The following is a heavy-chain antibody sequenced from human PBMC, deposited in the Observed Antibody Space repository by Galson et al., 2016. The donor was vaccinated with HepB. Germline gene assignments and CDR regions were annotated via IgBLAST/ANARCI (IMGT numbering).Heavy chain of an antibody. CDR3: AGVVVAATNWFDP. V-gene: IGHV4-34*01. CDR2: INHSGFT. D-gene: IGHD2-15*01. J-gene: IGHJ5*02. Sequence: SETLSLTCGVSGGSFKAHYWSWIRQSPGKGLEWIGEINHSGFTKYSPSLKSRVTISVDTSKNQFSLELTSMTAADTAVYYCAGVVVAATNWFDPWGQGTLVTVSS. CDR1: GGSFKAHY.